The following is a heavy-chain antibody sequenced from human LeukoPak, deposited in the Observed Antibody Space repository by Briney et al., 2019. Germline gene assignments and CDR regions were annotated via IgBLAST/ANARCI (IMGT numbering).Heavy chain of an antibody. V-gene: IGHV3-15*01. D-gene: IGHD3-22*01. CDR3: TTESLHYDSSGYRAPGYFDY. J-gene: IGHJ4*02. CDR1: GFTFSNAW. Sequence: GGSLRLSCAASGFTFSNAWMSWVRQAPGKGLEWVGRIKSKTDGGTTDYAAPVKGRFTISRDDSKNTLYLQMNSLKTEDTAVYYCTTESLHYDSSGYRAPGYFDYWGQGTLVTVSS. CDR2: IKSKTDGGTT.